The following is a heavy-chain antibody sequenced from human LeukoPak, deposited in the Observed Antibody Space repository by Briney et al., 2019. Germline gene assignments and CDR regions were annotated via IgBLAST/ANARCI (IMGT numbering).Heavy chain of an antibody. Sequence: GGSLRLSCAASGFTFSSYAMSWVRQAPGKGLEWVSGISGSGGSTHYADSVKGRFTISRDNAKNSLYLQMNSLRAEDTAVYYCARAPRSAIWFGELPCDYWGQGTLVTVSS. CDR3: ARAPRSAIWFGELPCDY. V-gene: IGHV3-23*01. CDR1: GFTFSSYA. CDR2: ISGSGGST. D-gene: IGHD3-10*01. J-gene: IGHJ4*02.